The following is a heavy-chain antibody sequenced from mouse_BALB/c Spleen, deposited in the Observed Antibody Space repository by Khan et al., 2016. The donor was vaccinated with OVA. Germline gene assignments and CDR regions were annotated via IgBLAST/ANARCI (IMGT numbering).Heavy chain of an antibody. CDR2: ISNLAYSI. CDR1: GFTFSDYG. CDR3: ARSWAMDY. J-gene: IGHJ4*01. V-gene: IGHV5-15*02. Sequence: EVHLVESGGGLVQPGGSRKLSCAASGFTFSDYGMAWVRQAPGKGPEWVAFISNLAYSIYYADTVTGRFTISRENAKNTLYLEMSSLRSEDTAMYYCARSWAMDYWGQGTSVTVSS.